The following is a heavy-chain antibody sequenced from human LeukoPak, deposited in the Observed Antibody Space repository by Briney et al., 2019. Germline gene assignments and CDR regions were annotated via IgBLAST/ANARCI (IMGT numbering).Heavy chain of an antibody. Sequence: GGSLRLSCAASGFTFRSYAMHWVRQAPGKGLEGVAVISYDAINKYYADSVKGRFTISRDSSKNTLYLQMNSLRAEDTAVYYCAKGYCSSTSCLKTDWGQGALVTVSS. CDR1: GFTFRSYA. CDR2: ISYDAINK. J-gene: IGHJ4*02. D-gene: IGHD2-2*01. CDR3: AKGYCSSTSCLKTD. V-gene: IGHV3-30*18.